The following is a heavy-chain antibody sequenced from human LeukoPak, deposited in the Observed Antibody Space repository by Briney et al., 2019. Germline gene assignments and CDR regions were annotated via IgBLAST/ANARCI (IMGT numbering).Heavy chain of an antibody. CDR2: INPNSGGT. J-gene: IGHJ4*02. V-gene: IGHV1-2*02. Sequence: ASVKVSRKASGYTFTGYYMHWVRQAPGQGLEWMGWINPNSGGTNYAQKFQGRVTMTRDTSIRTAYMELSRLRYDDTAMYHCARSRDDYNPWYFDYWGQGTLVTVSS. D-gene: IGHD5-24*01. CDR1: GYTFTGYY. CDR3: ARSRDDYNPWYFDY.